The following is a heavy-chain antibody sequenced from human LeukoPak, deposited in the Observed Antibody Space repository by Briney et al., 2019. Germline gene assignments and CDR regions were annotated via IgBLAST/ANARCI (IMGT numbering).Heavy chain of an antibody. D-gene: IGHD3-10*01. V-gene: IGHV4-39*01. CDR3: ARRHYYGSGSYSY. Sequence: SETLSLTCTVSGGSISSSSYYWGWIRQPPGKGLEWIGSIYYSGCTYYNPSLKSRVTISVDTSKNQFSLKLSSVTAADTAVYYCARRHYYGSGSYSYWGQGTLVTVSS. CDR2: IYYSGCT. J-gene: IGHJ4*02. CDR1: GGSISSSSYY.